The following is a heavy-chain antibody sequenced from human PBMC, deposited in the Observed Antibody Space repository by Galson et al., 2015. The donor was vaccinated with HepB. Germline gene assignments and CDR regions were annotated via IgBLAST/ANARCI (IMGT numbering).Heavy chain of an antibody. D-gene: IGHD6-13*01. J-gene: IGHJ6*02. CDR3: AREYGDSIASAGTFYYGMDV. Sequence: SLRLSCAASGFTISSYVMHWVRQAPGKGLEWVAVISYDGSNKYYADSVKGRFTISRDNSKNTLYLQMNSLRAEDTAVYYCAREYGDSIASAGTFYYGMDVWGQGTTVTVSS. CDR2: ISYDGSNK. V-gene: IGHV3-30*04. CDR1: GFTISSYV.